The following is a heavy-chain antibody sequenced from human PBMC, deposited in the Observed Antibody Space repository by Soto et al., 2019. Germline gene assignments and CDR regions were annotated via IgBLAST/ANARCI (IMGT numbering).Heavy chain of an antibody. J-gene: IGHJ6*02. Sequence: EVQLVETGGGLIQPGGSLRLSCAASGFTVSSNYMSWVRQAPGKGLEWVSVIYSGGSTYYADSVKGRFTISRDNSKNTLYLKMNSLRAEDTAVYYCGTPHDWPRYYGMDVWGQGTTVTVSS. CDR1: GFTVSSNY. V-gene: IGHV3-53*02. CDR2: IYSGGST. D-gene: IGHD3-9*01. CDR3: GTPHDWPRYYGMDV.